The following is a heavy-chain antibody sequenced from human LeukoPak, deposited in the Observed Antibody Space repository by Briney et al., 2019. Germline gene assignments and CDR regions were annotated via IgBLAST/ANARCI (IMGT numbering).Heavy chain of an antibody. J-gene: IGHJ4*02. CDR3: AKSVPTYAAPFDY. CDR2: IWYDGSNK. V-gene: IGHV3-33*06. D-gene: IGHD3-16*01. CDR1: GFIFSTYG. Sequence: GGSLRLSCAASGFIFSTYGMHWVRQAPGKGLEWVAVIWYDGSNKYSADSVKGRFTISRDNSKNTLYLQMNSLRAEDTAVYYCAKSVPTYAAPFDYWGQGTLVTVSS.